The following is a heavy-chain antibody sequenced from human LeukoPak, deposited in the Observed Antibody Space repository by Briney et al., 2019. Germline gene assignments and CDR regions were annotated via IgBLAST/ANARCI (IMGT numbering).Heavy chain of an antibody. Sequence: SETLSLTCTVSGYSISSGYYWGWIRQPPGKGLEWIGSIYYSGSTYYNPSLKSRATISVDTSKNQFSLKLSSVTAADTAVYYCAREVSYSGYYFDYWGQGTLVTVSS. CDR2: IYYSGST. CDR1: GYSISSGYY. J-gene: IGHJ4*02. D-gene: IGHD3-10*01. V-gene: IGHV4-38-2*02. CDR3: AREVSYSGYYFDY.